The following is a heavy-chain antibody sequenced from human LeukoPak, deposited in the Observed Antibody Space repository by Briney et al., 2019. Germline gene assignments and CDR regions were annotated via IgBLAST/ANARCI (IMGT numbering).Heavy chain of an antibody. V-gene: IGHV4-34*01. CDR2: INHSGST. CDR3: ARTYGDYGGY. Sequence: SETLSLTCAVYGGSFSGYYWSWIRQPPGKGLEWIGEINHSGSTNYNPSLKSRVTISVDTSKNRFSLKLSSVTAADTAVYYCARTYGDYGGYWGQGTLVTVSS. CDR1: GGSFSGYY. J-gene: IGHJ4*02. D-gene: IGHD4-17*01.